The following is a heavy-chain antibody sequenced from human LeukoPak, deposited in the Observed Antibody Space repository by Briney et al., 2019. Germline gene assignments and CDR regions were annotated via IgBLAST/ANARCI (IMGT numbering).Heavy chain of an antibody. CDR1: GFTFSSYG. V-gene: IGHV3-30*02. CDR2: IRDDGSNK. J-gene: IGHJ3*01. Sequence: GGSLRLSCAASGFTFSSYGMHWVRQAPGKGLEWVAFIRDDGSNKYYADSVKGRFTISRDNSKNTLYLQMNSLRAEDTAVYYCAKDLRRIVGATKGMDVWGQGTMVTVSS. CDR3: AKDLRRIVGATKGMDV. D-gene: IGHD1-26*01.